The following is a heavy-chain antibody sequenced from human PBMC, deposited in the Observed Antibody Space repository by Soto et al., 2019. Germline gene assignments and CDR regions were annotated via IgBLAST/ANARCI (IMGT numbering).Heavy chain of an antibody. J-gene: IGHJ4*02. CDR2: IWFDGSNK. Sequence: QVQLVESGGGVVQPGRSLRLSCAASGFTFSSYGMHWVRQVPGKGLEWVAVIWFDGSNKFYADSVKGRFTISRDNSKNTVSLQMNSLGDEDSAAYYCATTGPYWGQGTLVTVSS. CDR1: GFTFSSYG. V-gene: IGHV3-33*01. CDR3: ATTGPY.